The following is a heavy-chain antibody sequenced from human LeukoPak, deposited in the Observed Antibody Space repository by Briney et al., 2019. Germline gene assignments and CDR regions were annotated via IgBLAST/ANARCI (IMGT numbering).Heavy chain of an antibody. CDR1: GFTFSSYG. Sequence: GRSLRPSCAASGFTFSSYGMHWVRQAPGKGLEWVAVISYDGSNKYYADSVKGRSTISRDNSKNTLYLQMNSLRAEDTAVYYCAKGLKGSGSYYTLFDYWGQGTLVTVSS. CDR3: AKGLKGSGSYYTLFDY. J-gene: IGHJ4*02. CDR2: ISYDGSNK. D-gene: IGHD3-10*01. V-gene: IGHV3-30*18.